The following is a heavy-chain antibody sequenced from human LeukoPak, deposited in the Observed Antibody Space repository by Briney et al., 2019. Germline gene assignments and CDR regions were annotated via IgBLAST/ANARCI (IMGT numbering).Heavy chain of an antibody. CDR2: ITSNGNSV. Sequence: GGSLRLSCAASGFTFSDYYMGWIRQAPGKGLEWISYITSNGNSVYYAASVKGRFTISRDNAKNSLYLQMNSLRAEDTAVYYCARHSDYDILTGPNDCWGQGTLVTVSS. D-gene: IGHD3-9*01. CDR1: GFTFSDYY. V-gene: IGHV3-11*04. J-gene: IGHJ4*02. CDR3: ARHSDYDILTGPNDC.